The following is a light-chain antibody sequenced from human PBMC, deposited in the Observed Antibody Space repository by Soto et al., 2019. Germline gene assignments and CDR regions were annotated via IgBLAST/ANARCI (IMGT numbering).Light chain of an antibody. CDR3: QQYNTFPAT. J-gene: IGKJ5*01. V-gene: IGKV1-16*01. CDR2: AAA. Sequence: DIQMTQSPSSLSASVGDSVTITCRASQGIKNFLAWFQQKPGRAPRSLIYAAAALQSGVPSRCSGRGSWTDFNLTSSRLQPEDFATYYCQQYNTFPATFGQGTRLEIK. CDR1: QGIKNF.